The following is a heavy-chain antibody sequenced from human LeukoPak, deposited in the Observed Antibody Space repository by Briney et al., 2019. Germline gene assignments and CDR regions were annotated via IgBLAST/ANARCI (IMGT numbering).Heavy chain of an antibody. D-gene: IGHD7-27*01. J-gene: IGHJ3*02. CDR1: GGSISNENYY. CDR2: IYYSGDT. CDR3: ARRRLNWGAFDI. V-gene: IGHV4-31*03. Sequence: SETLSLTCTVSGGSISNENYYWTWIRQHPGKGLEWIGYIYYSGDTYYNPSLKSRLTISVDTSKNHFYLKLSSVTAADTAVYYCARRRLNWGAFDIWGQGTMVTVSS.